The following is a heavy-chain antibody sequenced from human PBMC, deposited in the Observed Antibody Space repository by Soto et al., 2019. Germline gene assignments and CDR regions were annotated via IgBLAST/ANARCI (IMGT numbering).Heavy chain of an antibody. CDR1: GYTFTRYG. V-gene: IGHV1-18*01. CDR3: GADYYDSSGYYP. D-gene: IGHD3-22*01. Sequence: ASVKVSCKASGYTFTRYGISWVRQAPGQGLEWMGWISGYNGDTNYAQKFQDRVTMTVDTSTTTAYMELSSLTSEDTAVYYCGADYYDSSGYYPWGQGTLVTVSS. J-gene: IGHJ5*02. CDR2: ISGYNGDT.